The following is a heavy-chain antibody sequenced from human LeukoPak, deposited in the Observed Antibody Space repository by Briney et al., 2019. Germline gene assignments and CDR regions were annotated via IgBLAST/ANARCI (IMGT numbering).Heavy chain of an antibody. CDR1: RYTFTSYG. CDR2: IRTYDDNA. D-gene: IGHD3-3*01. V-gene: IGHV1-18*01. Sequence: APAKVSCMASRYTFTSYGIIWVRQAPGQGREWRGGIRTYDDNANYAERLQGRVTMTTDTSTSTAYMELRSLRSDDTAVYYCARDRRLRFLEWSSIGYFQHWGQGTLVTVSS. CDR3: ARDRRLRFLEWSSIGYFQH. J-gene: IGHJ1*01.